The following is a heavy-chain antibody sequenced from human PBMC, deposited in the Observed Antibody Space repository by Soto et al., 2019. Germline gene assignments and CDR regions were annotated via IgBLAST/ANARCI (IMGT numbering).Heavy chain of an antibody. D-gene: IGHD5-12*01. Sequence: GGSLRLSCAASGFTFSSYGMHWVRQAPGKGLEWVAVISYDGSNKYYPGSVKGRFTISRENAKNSLYLQMNSLRAADTAVYYCARVGRLRFFDYWGQGTLVTVSS. V-gene: IGHV3-30*03. CDR2: ISYDGSNK. J-gene: IGHJ4*02. CDR3: ARVGRLRFFDY. CDR1: GFTFSSYG.